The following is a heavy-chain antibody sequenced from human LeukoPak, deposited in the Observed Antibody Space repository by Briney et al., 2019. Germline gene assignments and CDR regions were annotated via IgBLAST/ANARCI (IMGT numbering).Heavy chain of an antibody. J-gene: IGHJ5*02. V-gene: IGHV3-7*01. CDR2: IKQDGSEK. Sequence: GGSLRLSCAASGFTFSSYWMSWVRQAPGKGLEWVANIKQDGSEKYYEDSVKGRFTISRDNAKNSLYLQMNSLRAEDTAVYYCARHPVVTIFGVVIKNWFDPWGQGTLVTVSS. D-gene: IGHD3-3*01. CDR3: ARHPVVTIFGVVIKNWFDP. CDR1: GFTFSSYW.